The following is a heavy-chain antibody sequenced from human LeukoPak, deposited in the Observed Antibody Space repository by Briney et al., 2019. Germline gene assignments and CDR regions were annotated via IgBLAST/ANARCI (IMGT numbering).Heavy chain of an antibody. D-gene: IGHD3-10*01. CDR1: GVTFSSYA. CDR2: ISGTGVKT. V-gene: IGHV3-23*01. Sequence: GGSLRLSCAASGVTFSSYAMNWVRQAPGKGLEWVSGISGTGVKTYYADSVRGRFTISRDNSKNTLYLQMNSLRAEDTVVYYCARGSQLWFGEKGLDYWGQGTLVTVSS. CDR3: ARGSQLWFGEKGLDY. J-gene: IGHJ4*02.